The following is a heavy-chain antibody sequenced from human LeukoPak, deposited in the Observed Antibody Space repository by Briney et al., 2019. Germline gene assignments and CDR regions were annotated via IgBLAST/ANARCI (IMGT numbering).Heavy chain of an antibody. J-gene: IGHJ4*02. V-gene: IGHV3-7*03. D-gene: IGHD5-12*01. CDR2: IKEDGSES. CDR3: ARFPRDPWRFDY. Sequence: GGSLRLSSAISGFTFSSDWMTWVRQAPGKGLEWVANIKEDGSESYYVDSVKGRFTISRDNTKNSLYLQMNSLRAEDTAVYYCARFPRDPWRFDYWGQGTLVTVSS. CDR1: GFTFSSDW.